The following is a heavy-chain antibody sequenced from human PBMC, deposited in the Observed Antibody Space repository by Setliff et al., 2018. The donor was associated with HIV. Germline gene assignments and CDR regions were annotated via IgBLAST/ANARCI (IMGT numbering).Heavy chain of an antibody. CDR1: GGSFSGWY. CDR3: ARGPARRYRFSTVYGL. J-gene: IGHJ3*01. V-gene: IGHV4-34*01. CDR2: IEYGGST. D-gene: IGHD2-2*01. Sequence: SETLSLTCAVYGGSFSGWYWTWIRLIPGKGLQWIGEIEYGGSTTYNPSLESRVTISVDTSKTQFSLKLSDVTVADTGIYYCARGPARRYRFSTVYGLWGPGTRVTVSS.